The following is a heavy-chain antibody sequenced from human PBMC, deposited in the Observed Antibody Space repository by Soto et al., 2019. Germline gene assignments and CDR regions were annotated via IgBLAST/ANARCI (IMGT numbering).Heavy chain of an antibody. CDR2: INAGIGNT. CDR1: GYIFNNYV. V-gene: IGHV1-3*01. Sequence: QVHHVQYGAEVKKPGASVNVSCKASGYIFNNYVLLWVRHAAGQRLEWMGWINAGIGNTGYSEKFWGRVTITRDTSTSTVLFDLSRLTSQDTDVYYCAREIQGPQQYYFDFWRQGTRVTVSS. J-gene: IGHJ4*02. D-gene: IGHD5-18*01. CDR3: AREIQGPQQYYFDF.